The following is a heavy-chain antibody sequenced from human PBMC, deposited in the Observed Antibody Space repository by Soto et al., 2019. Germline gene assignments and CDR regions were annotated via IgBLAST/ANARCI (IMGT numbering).Heavy chain of an antibody. CDR1: GYTFTSYA. J-gene: IGHJ6*02. CDR3: ARDREYYDFWSGYYKLYYYYGMDV. Sequence: GASVKVSCKASGYTFTSYAMHWVRQAPGQRLEWMGWINAGNGNTKYSQKFQGRVTITRDTSASTAYMELSSLRSEDTAVYYCARDREYYDFWSGYYKLYYYYGMDVWGQGTKVTVSS. D-gene: IGHD3-3*01. CDR2: INAGNGNT. V-gene: IGHV1-3*01.